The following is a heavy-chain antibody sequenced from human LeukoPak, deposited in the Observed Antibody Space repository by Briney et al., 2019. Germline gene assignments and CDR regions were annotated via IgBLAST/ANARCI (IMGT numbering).Heavy chain of an antibody. V-gene: IGHV4-30-2*01. CDR2: IYHSGST. CDR3: ARVSSSSGAGGDI. J-gene: IGHJ3*02. D-gene: IGHD6-13*01. CDR1: GGSISSGGYY. Sequence: PSQTLSLTCTVSGGSISSGGYYWSWIRQPLGKGLEWIGYIYHSGSTYYNPSLKSRVTISVDRSKNQFSLKLSSVTAADTAVYYCARVSSSSGAGGDIWGQGTMVTVSS.